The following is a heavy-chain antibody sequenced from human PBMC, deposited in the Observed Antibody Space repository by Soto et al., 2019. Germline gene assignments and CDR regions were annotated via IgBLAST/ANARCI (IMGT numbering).Heavy chain of an antibody. V-gene: IGHV3-33*01. D-gene: IGHD1-1*01. CDR2: IWYDGSNK. CDR1: GFTFSSYG. J-gene: IGHJ4*02. Sequence: QVQLVESGGGVVQPGRSLRLSCAASGFTFSSYGMHWVRQAPGKGLERVAVIWYDGSNKYYADSVKGRFTISRDNSKNTLYLQMNSLRAEDTAVYYCARDWKGLDYWGQGTLVTVSS. CDR3: ARDWKGLDY.